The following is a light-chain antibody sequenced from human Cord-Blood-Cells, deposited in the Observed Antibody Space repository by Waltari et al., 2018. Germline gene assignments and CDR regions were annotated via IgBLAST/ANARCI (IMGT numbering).Light chain of an antibody. J-gene: IGLJ2*01. CDR2: EGS. V-gene: IGLV2-23*01. CDR3: CSYAGSSTVV. CDR1: SSDVGSDNL. Sequence: QSALTQPAPVSGSPRQSITISCTRSSSDVGSDNLVAWYQQHPGKAPKRMIYEGSKRPSGVSNRFSGSKSGNTASLTISGLQAEDEADYYCCSYAGSSTVVFGGGTKLTVL.